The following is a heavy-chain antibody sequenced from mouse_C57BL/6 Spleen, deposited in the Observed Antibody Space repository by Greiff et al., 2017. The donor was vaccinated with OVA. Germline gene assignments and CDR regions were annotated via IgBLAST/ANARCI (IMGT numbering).Heavy chain of an antibody. V-gene: IGHV1-53*01. CDR2: INPSNGGT. CDR1: GYTFTSYW. D-gene: IGHD2-4*01. CDR3: AREGIYYDYDGDYAMDY. J-gene: IGHJ4*01. Sequence: VQLQQPGTELVKPGASVKLSCKASGYTFTSYWMHWVKQRPGQGLEWIGNINPSNGGTNYNEKFKSKATLTVDKSSSTAYMQLSSLTSEDSAVYYCAREGIYYDYDGDYAMDYWGQGTSVTVSS.